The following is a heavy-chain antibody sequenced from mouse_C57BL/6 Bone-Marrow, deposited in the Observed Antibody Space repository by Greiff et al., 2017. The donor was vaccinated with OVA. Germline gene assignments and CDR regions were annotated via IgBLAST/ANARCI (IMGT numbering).Heavy chain of an antibody. D-gene: IGHD1-1*01. CDR2: INPNYGTT. V-gene: IGHV1-39*01. Sequence: EVQLQQSGPELVKPGASVKISCKASGYSFTDYNMNWVKQSNGKSLEWIGVINPNYGTTSYNQKFKGKATLTVDQSSSTAYMQLNSLTSEDSAVYYGARGPLLITAENAWFADWGQGTLVTVSA. J-gene: IGHJ3*01. CDR1: GYSFTDYN. CDR3: ARGPLLITAENAWFAD.